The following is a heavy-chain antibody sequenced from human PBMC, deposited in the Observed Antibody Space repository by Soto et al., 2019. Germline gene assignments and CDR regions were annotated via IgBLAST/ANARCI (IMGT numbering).Heavy chain of an antibody. V-gene: IGHV4-59*11. CDR3: ARRDWNDAFDV. J-gene: IGHJ3*01. CDR1: GGSIGSHF. D-gene: IGHD1-1*01. CDR2: MSYRGNT. Sequence: SETLSLTFSVSGGSIGSHFWSWIRQPPGKGLEYIGYMSYRGNTNYNPSLKSRVTISLDTSENQFSLKVRSVTAADTAVYYCARRDWNDAFDVWGQGTMVTVSS.